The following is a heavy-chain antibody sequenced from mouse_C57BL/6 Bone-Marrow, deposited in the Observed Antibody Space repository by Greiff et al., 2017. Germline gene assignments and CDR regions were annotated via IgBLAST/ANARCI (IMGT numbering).Heavy chain of an antibody. J-gene: IGHJ4*01. CDR2: IDPSDSYT. D-gene: IGHD2-1*01. Sequence: QVQLKQPGAELVKPGASVKLSCKASGYTFTSYWMQWVKQRPGQGLEWIGEIDPSDSYTNYNQKVKGKATLTVDTSSSTAYMQLSSLTSEDSAVYYCARCGNYPYAMDYWGQGTSVTVSS. V-gene: IGHV1-50*01. CDR1: GYTFTSYW. CDR3: ARCGNYPYAMDY.